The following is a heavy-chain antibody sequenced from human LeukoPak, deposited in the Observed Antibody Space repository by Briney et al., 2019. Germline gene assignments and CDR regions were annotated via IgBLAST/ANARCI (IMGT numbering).Heavy chain of an antibody. CDR1: GFTFSSYG. J-gene: IGHJ4*02. CDR2: ISSSGSTI. CDR3: AGDYGGNPAGY. V-gene: IGHV3-48*04. D-gene: IGHD4-23*01. Sequence: GGSLRLSCAASGFTFSSYGMSWVRQAPGKGLEWVSYISSSGSTIYYADSVKGRFTISRDNAKNSLYLQMNSLRAEDTAVYYCAGDYGGNPAGYWGQGTLVTVSS.